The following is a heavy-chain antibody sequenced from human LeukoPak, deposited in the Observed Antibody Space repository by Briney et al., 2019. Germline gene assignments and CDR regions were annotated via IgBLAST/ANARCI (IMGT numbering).Heavy chain of an antibody. CDR2: INPSGGST. CDR1: GYTFTSYY. Sequence: ASVKVSCKASGYTFTSYYMHWVRQAPGQGLEWMGIINPSGGSTSYAQKFQGRVTMTRDTSTSTVYMELSSLRSEDTAVYYCAREELSPSIAVAGTLDHWGQGTLVTVSS. CDR3: AREELSPSIAVAGTLDH. V-gene: IGHV1-46*01. D-gene: IGHD6-19*01. J-gene: IGHJ4*02.